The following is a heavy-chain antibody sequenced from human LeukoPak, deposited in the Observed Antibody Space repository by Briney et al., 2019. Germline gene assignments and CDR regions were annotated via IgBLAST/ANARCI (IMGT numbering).Heavy chain of an antibody. D-gene: IGHD3-10*01. CDR3: GRFSVKLDRGRLDP. V-gene: IGHV1-2*02. Sequence: ASVKVSCKASGYTFSAYYMHWVRQAPGQGLEWMGWINPNSGGTNYAQKFQGRVTTTRDTSISTAYMELSSLRSDDTAVYYCGRFSVKLDRGRLDPWGQGTLVTVSS. CDR1: GYTFSAYY. J-gene: IGHJ5*02. CDR2: INPNSGGT.